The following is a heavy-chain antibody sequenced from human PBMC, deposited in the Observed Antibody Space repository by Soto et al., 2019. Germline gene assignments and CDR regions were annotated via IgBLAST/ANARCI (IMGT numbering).Heavy chain of an antibody. Sequence: QLQLQESGPGLVKPSETLSLTCTVSGGSITSSSYYWGWIRQPPGKGLEWIGSIYYSGNTYYTPSLKGRVTRPVDTSKNKFSLKLGSVTAADTAVYYCAREGGRYCSGGSCQVDYWGQGTLVTVSS. J-gene: IGHJ4*02. CDR3: AREGGRYCSGGSCQVDY. CDR1: GGSITSSSYY. CDR2: IYYSGNT. V-gene: IGHV4-39*02. D-gene: IGHD2-15*01.